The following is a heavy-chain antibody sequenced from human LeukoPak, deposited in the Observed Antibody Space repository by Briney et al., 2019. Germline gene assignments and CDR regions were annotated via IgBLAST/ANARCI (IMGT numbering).Heavy chain of an antibody. Sequence: SETLSLTCTVSGGSISSSSYYWGWIRQPPGKGLEWIGSIYYSGSTYYNPSLKSRVTISVDTSKNQFSLKLSSVTAADTAVYYCARAYSSSSRRFDPWGQGTLVTVSS. CDR1: GGSISSSSYY. CDR2: IYYSGST. J-gene: IGHJ5*02. D-gene: IGHD6-6*01. CDR3: ARAYSSSSRRFDP. V-gene: IGHV4-39*07.